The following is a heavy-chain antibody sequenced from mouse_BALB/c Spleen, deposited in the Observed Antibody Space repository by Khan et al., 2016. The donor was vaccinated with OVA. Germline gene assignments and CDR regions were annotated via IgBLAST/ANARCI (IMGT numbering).Heavy chain of an antibody. CDR2: IHYSGST. CDR3: AGGFPTY. Sequence: EVQLQESGPDLVKPSQSLSLTCTVTGYSITSGYSWHWIRQFPGNKLEWMGYIHYSGSTSYNPSLKSRISINRDPSKNQFFLQVNSVTTEDTSTYYCAGGFPTYWGQGTLVTVAA. V-gene: IGHV3-1*02. J-gene: IGHJ3*01. CDR1: GYSITSGYS.